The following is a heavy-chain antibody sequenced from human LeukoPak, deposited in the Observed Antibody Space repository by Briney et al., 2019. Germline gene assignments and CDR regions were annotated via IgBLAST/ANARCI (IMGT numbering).Heavy chain of an antibody. V-gene: IGHV3-23*01. Sequence: GGSLRLSCAASGFTFSDYSMTWVRQAPGKGLQFVSIISASGGPGTYNTDAVRGRFTISRDNSKNTLYLQMNSLGAEDTARYYCARGSSTLTKHLDYWGQGTPVTVSS. CDR3: ARGSSTLTKHLDY. CDR1: GFTFSDYS. CDR2: ISASGGPGT. J-gene: IGHJ4*02. D-gene: IGHD4-17*01.